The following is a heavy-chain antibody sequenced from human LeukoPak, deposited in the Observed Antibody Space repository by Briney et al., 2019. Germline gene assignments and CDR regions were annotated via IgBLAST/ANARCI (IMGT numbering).Heavy chain of an antibody. CDR1: GGSISSYY. Sequence: SETLSLTCTVSGGSISSYYWSWIRQPAGKGLEWIGRIYTSGSTHYNPSLKSRVTISVDKSKNQFSLKLSSVTAADTAVYYCAYMKGSSWYYFDYWGQGTLVTVSS. J-gene: IGHJ4*02. CDR3: AYMKGSSWYYFDY. D-gene: IGHD6-13*01. CDR2: IYTSGST. V-gene: IGHV4-4*07.